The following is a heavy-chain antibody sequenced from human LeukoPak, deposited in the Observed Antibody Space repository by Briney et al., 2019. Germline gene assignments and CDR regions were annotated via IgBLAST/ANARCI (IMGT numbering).Heavy chain of an antibody. Sequence: SETLSLTCTVSGDSISGYYWNWIRQPPGKGLEWIGYIYYSGTTYYDPSLKSRLTLSVDTSKNQFSLNLSSVTAADTAVYYCARRARGNRAYFFDYWGQGILVTVSS. D-gene: IGHD1-14*01. CDR1: GDSISGYY. CDR3: ARRARGNRAYFFDY. CDR2: IYYSGTT. V-gene: IGHV4-59*01. J-gene: IGHJ4*02.